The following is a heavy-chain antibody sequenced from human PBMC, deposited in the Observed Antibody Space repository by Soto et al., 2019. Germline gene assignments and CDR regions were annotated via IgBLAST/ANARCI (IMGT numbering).Heavy chain of an antibody. CDR2: IYHSAST. CDR3: SRGDYYYYGMDF. V-gene: IGHV4-30-2*01. CDR1: GDSISSGGYS. Sequence: SETLSLTCAVSGDSISSGGYSWSWIRQPPGKGLELIGYIYHSASTYYNPSLKSRVTISVDRSKNQLSLKLSSVTAADTAVYDCSRGDYYYYGMDFWGQGTTVTVSS. J-gene: IGHJ6*02.